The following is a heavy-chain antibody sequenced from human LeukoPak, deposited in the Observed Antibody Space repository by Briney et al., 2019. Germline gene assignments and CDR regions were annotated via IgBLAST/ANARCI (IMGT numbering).Heavy chain of an antibody. CDR1: GGSITTSRYY. V-gene: IGHV4-61*01. Sequence: KTSETLSLTCTVSGGSITTSRYYWGWIRQPPGKGLEWIGYIQDSGTTNSNPSLNSRVTMSLDTSKKQFSLNLRSVTAADTAVYYCARDLGWNRVYDIWGQGTMVTVSS. CDR2: IQDSGTT. CDR3: ARDLGWNRVYDI. J-gene: IGHJ3*02. D-gene: IGHD1-1*01.